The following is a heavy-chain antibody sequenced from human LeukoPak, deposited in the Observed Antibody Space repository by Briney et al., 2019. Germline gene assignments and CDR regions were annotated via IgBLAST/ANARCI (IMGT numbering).Heavy chain of an antibody. CDR1: GGSISSHS. CDR2: IYDSGYT. Sequence: PSETLSLTCSVSGGSISSHSWVWIRQPPGRGLDWVGYIYDSGYTKYNPSLKSRVAISRDTSEHQFSLKLTSVTAADTAVYYCARGVYIAAAQYGYWGQGTLVTVSS. CDR3: ARGVYIAAAQYGY. D-gene: IGHD6-13*01. J-gene: IGHJ4*02. V-gene: IGHV4-59*11.